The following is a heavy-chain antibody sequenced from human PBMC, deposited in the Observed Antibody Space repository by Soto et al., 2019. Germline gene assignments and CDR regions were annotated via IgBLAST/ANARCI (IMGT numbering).Heavy chain of an antibody. CDR3: VSDGTATYTGFDY. CDR2: INPSGDDI. CDR1: GYTLTELS. Sequence: ASVKVSCKVSGYTLTELSIHWVRQAPGQGLEWMGRINPSGDDITYAQNFQGRVTKTRDTSTSSFSMELSSLRSEDTAVYYCVSDGTATYTGFDYWGQGTLVTVSS. J-gene: IGHJ4*02. V-gene: IGHV1-46*03. D-gene: IGHD3-16*01.